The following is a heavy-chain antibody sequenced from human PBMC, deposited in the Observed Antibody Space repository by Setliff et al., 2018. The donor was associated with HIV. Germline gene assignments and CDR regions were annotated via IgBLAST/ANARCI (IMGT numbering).Heavy chain of an antibody. CDR1: GYTFTTYG. D-gene: IGHD2-21*02. V-gene: IGHV1-18*01. J-gene: IGHJ1*01. CDR3: ARDGGPYCGGDCLLFRLPFQH. CDR2: IGAYNGNT. Sequence: ASVKVSCKASGYTFTTYGISWVRQAPGQGLEWMGWIGAYNGNTNYAQNLQGRVTMTTDTSTSTAYMELRSLRSDDTAMYYCARDGGPYCGGDCLLFRLPFQHWGQGTLVTVSS.